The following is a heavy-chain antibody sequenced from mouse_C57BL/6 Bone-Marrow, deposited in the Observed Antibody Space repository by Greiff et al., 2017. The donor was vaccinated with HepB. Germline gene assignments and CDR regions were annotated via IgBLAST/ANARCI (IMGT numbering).Heavy chain of an antibody. CDR1: GYTFTNNW. D-gene: IGHD1-1*01. J-gene: IGHJ3*01. V-gene: IGHV1-55*01. CDR3: ARDYGSSGGALDY. CDR2: VFPGSGGS. Sequence: QVQLQQPGAELVKPGASVKMSCRASGYTFTNNWITWVRQRPGQGLEWIGDVFPGSGGSNNNEKFKRRATLTVDTSSSTAYMQLSSLTSEDSAVYYCARDYGSSGGALDYWGQGTLVTVSA.